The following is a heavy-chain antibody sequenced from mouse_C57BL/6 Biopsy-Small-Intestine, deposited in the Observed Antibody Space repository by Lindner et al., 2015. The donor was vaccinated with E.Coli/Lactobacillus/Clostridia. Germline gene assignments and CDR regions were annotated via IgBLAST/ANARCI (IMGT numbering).Heavy chain of an antibody. CDR1: GGSFTNYA. CDR2: IIPIINIG. Sequence: SVKVSCKVSGGSFTNYAISWVRQAPGQGLEWMGRIIPIINIGDYAHKFQAKVSISADRSTSTAYMELSSLTSEDTGVYYCAREMAGPYSGYVGARAFDIWGQGTMVTVSS. V-gene: IGHV1S126*01. CDR3: AREMAGPYSGYVGARAFDI. J-gene: IGHJ3*01. D-gene: IGHD1-1*01.